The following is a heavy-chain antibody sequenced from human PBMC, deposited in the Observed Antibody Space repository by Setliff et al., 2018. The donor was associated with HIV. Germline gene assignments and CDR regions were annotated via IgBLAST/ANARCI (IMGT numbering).Heavy chain of an antibody. J-gene: IGHJ4*02. CDR3: ARTRGYTYGYIDS. Sequence: KPSETLSLTSTVSGDSTSSSSSYWGWIRQPPGKGLEGIGSINYSGSTYYNPSLKIRVTISVYTSKNKFSLKLNSVTAADTSLYYCARTRGYTYGYIDSWAQGTLVTVSS. CDR1: GDSTSSSSSY. V-gene: IGHV4-39*01. CDR2: INYSGST. D-gene: IGHD5-18*01.